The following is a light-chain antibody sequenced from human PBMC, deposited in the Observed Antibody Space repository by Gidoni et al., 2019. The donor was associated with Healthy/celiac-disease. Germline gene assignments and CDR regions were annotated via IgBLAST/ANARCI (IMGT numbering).Light chain of an antibody. V-gene: IGKV3-15*01. J-gene: IGKJ1*01. CDR3: QQYKPPPWT. CDR1: QSVSSN. Sequence: EIVMTQSPATLSVSPGERATLSCRASQSVSSNLAWYQQKPGQAPRLLIYGASTRATGIPARFSGSGSGTEFTLTISSLQSEDFAVYYCQQYKPPPWTFGQHGPRWKSN. CDR2: GAS.